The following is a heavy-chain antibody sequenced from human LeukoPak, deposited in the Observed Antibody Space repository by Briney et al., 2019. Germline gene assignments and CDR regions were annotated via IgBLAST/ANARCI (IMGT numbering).Heavy chain of an antibody. CDR1: GFTVSSNY. CDR3: ATCITMVRGLPDY. V-gene: IGHV3-53*01. J-gene: IGHJ4*02. CDR2: IYSGGST. D-gene: IGHD3-10*01. Sequence: GGSLRLSCAASGFTVSSNYMSWVRQAPGKGLEWVSVIYSGGSTYYADSVKGRFTISRDNSKNTLYLQMNSLRAEDTAVYYCATCITMVRGLPDYWGQGTLVTVSS.